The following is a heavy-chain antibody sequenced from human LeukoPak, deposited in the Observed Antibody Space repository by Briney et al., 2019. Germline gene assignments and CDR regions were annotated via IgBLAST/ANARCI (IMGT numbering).Heavy chain of an antibody. V-gene: IGHV1-2*04. CDR3: ATSGYTYGALDI. D-gene: IGHD5-18*01. CDR1: GYTFTGCY. CDR2: IHPNSGGT. Sequence: ASVKVSCKASGYTFTGCYMHWVRQAPGQGLEWMGWIHPNSGGTNYAQKFQGWVTMTRDTSISTAYMELTRLRSDDTAMYYCATSGYTYGALDIWGQGTMVTVSS. J-gene: IGHJ3*02.